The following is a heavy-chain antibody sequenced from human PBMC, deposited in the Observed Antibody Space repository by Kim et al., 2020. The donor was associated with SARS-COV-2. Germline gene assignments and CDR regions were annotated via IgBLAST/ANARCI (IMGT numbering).Heavy chain of an antibody. D-gene: IGHD6-19*01. J-gene: IGHJ6*02. Sequence: GGSLRLSCAASGFTFDTQGMSWVRQAPGKGLEWVSGISSGGGSTFYADSVKGRFSISRDNSKSTLYLQMNRLRAEDTAVYYCAKDRSSGDVWGQGTTVTVSS. CDR3: AKDRSSGDV. CDR1: GFTFDTQG. CDR2: ISSGGGST. V-gene: IGHV3-23*01.